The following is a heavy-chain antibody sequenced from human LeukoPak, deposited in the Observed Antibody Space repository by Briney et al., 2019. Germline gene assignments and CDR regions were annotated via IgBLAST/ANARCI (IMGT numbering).Heavy chain of an antibody. J-gene: IGHJ4*02. D-gene: IGHD2-2*01. CDR3: ATEDCSSTSCYPD. V-gene: IGHV4-34*01. CDR1: GGSFSGYY. CDR2: INHSGST. Sequence: SETLSLTCAVYGGSFSGYYWSWIRQPPGKGLEWIGEINHSGSTNYNPSLKSRVTISVDTSKNQFSLKLSSVTAADTAVYHCATEDCSSTSCYPDWGQGTLVTVSS.